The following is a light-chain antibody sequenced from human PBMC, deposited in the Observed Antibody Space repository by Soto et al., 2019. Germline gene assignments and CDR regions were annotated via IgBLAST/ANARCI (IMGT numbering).Light chain of an antibody. CDR3: YSFTGISTSLFV. CDR1: SRDIGTSNL. Sequence: QSALTQPASVSGSPGQSITISCTGTSRDIGTSNLVSWYQQYPGKAPKLMIYEVTKRPSGISYRFSGSKSGNTASLTISGLHPEDEADDYGYSFTGISTSLFVFGTGTKLTVL. CDR2: EVT. V-gene: IGLV2-23*02. J-gene: IGLJ1*01.